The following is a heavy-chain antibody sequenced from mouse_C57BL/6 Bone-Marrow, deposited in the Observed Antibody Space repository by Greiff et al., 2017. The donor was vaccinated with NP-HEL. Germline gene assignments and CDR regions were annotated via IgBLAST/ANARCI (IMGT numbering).Heavy chain of an antibody. CDR2: IYPGDGDT. V-gene: IGHV1-82*01. CDR3: ARTDPVDV. J-gene: IGHJ1*03. Sequence: QVQLQQSGPELVKPGASVKISCKASGYAFSSSWMNWVKQRPGKGLEWIGRIYPGDGDTNYNGKFKGKATLTAAKSSSTAYMQLSSLTSEDSAVYFCARTDPVDVWGTGTTVTVSS. CDR1: GYAFSSSW.